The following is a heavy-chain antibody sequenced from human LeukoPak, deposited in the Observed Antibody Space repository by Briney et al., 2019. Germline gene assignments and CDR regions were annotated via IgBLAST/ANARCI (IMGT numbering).Heavy chain of an antibody. D-gene: IGHD3-9*01. V-gene: IGHV4-34*01. J-gene: IGHJ6*02. CDR2: INHSGST. CDR3: ACLLRYFDSIYGMDV. Sequence: SGTLSLTCAVSGGSISSGGYYWSWIRQPPGKGLEWIGEINHSGSTNYNPSLKSRVTISVDTSKNQFSLKLSSVTAADTAVCYCACLLRYFDSIYGMDVWGQGTTVTVSS. CDR1: GGSISSGGYY.